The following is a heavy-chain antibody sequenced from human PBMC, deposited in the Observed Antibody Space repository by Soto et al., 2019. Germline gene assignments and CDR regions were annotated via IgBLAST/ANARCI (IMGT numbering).Heavy chain of an antibody. D-gene: IGHD6-19*01. CDR2: INPNSGAT. CDR1: GYTFTDYY. J-gene: IGHJ5*02. V-gene: IGHV1-2*04. CDR3: ARDTHPVYSSGWSNDYTWFDP. Sequence: ASVKVSCKASGYTFTDYYIHWVRQAPGQGLEWMGWINPNSGATNYAQKFQGWVTMTRDTSITTAYMELSRLISDDTAVYYCARDTHPVYSSGWSNDYTWFDPXX.